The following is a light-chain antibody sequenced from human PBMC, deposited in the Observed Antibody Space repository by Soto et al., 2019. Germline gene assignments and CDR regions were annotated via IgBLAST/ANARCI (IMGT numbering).Light chain of an antibody. V-gene: IGLV1-44*01. CDR1: SSNIGGNA. J-gene: IGLJ2*01. Sequence: QSVLTQPPSASGTPGQRVTISCSGSSSNIGGNAVNWYQQLPGTAPKLLIYDHNQRPSGVPDRFSGSKSGTSASLAIGGLQSEDEADYYCATWDDSLNGVVFGGGTKLTV. CDR3: ATWDDSLNGVV. CDR2: DHN.